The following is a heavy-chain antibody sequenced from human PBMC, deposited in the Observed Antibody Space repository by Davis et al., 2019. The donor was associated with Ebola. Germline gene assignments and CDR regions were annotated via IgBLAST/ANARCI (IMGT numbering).Heavy chain of an antibody. Sequence: ASVKVSCKASGYTFTGYYMHWVRQAPGQGLEWMGWINPNSGGTNYAQKFQGWVTMTRDTSISTAYMELSRLRSEDTAVYYCARAGYCSSTSCFGAYYYYYGMDVWGQGTTVTVSS. CDR3: ARAGYCSSTSCFGAYYYYYGMDV. J-gene: IGHJ6*02. D-gene: IGHD2-2*01. V-gene: IGHV1-2*04. CDR2: INPNSGGT. CDR1: GYTFTGYY.